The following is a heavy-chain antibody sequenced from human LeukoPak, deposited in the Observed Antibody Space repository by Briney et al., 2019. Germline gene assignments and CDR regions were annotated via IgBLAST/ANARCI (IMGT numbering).Heavy chain of an antibody. CDR1: GFTFSTYS. V-gene: IGHV3-74*01. CDR2: IYSDGSGT. J-gene: IGHJ4*02. D-gene: IGHD3-10*02. Sequence: GGSLRLSCAASGFTFSTYSMNWVRQAPGKGLVWVSRIYSDGSGTIYADSVKGRFTISRDNAKNTLYLQMNSLRAEDTAVYYCARDRNYVPDYWGQGTLVTVSS. CDR3: ARDRNYVPDY.